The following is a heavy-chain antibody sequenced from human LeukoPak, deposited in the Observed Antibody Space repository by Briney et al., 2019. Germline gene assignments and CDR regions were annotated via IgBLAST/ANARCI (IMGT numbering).Heavy chain of an antibody. D-gene: IGHD3-10*01. CDR2: ISYDGSNK. V-gene: IGHV3-30*04. Sequence: GGSLRLSCAASGFTFSSYAMHWVRQAPGKGLEWVAVISYDGSNKYYADSVKGRFTISRDNSKNTLYLQMNSLRAEDTAVYYCAKGGRVGGGITMIRGVRNFYYYMDVWGKGTTVIISS. CDR3: AKGGRVGGGITMIRGVRNFYYYMDV. CDR1: GFTFSSYA. J-gene: IGHJ6*03.